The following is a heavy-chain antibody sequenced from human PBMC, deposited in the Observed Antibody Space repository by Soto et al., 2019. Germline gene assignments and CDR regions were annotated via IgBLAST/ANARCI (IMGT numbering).Heavy chain of an antibody. V-gene: IGHV4-34*01. CDR3: AITYYDFWSGYYSDY. D-gene: IGHD3-3*01. CDR1: GGSFSGYY. Sequence: QVQLQQWGAGLLKPSETLSLTCAVYGGSFSGYYWSWIRQPPGKGLEWIGEINHSGSTNYNPSLKSRVTISVDTSKNQFSLKLSSVTAADTAVYYYAITYYDFWSGYYSDYWGQGTLVTVSS. J-gene: IGHJ4*02. CDR2: INHSGST.